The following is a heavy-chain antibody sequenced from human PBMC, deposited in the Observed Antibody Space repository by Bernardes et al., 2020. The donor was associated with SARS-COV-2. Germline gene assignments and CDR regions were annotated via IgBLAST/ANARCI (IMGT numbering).Heavy chain of an antibody. CDR1: GGSISSYY. D-gene: IGHD6-19*01. V-gene: IGHV4-4*07. CDR3: ARVIRYPVADLCWFDP. CDR2: IYTSGST. Sequence: SETLSLTCTVSGGSISSYYWSWIRQPAGKGLEWIGRIYTSGSTNYNPSLKSRVTMSVDTSKNQFSLKLSSVTAADTAVYYCARVIRYPVADLCWFDPWGQGTLVTVSS. J-gene: IGHJ5*02.